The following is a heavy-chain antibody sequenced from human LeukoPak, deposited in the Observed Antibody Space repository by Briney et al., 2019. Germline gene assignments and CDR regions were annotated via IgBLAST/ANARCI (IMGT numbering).Heavy chain of an antibody. CDR3: ARSGVMGASDY. Sequence: GGSLRLSCAASGLTFTSYWIGWVRQMPGKGLEWMGIIYPGDSDTRYSPSFQGQVTISADKSISTAYLQWSSLKASDTAMYYCARSGVMGASDYWGQGTLVTVSS. CDR1: GLTFTSYW. CDR2: IYPGDSDT. J-gene: IGHJ4*02. D-gene: IGHD1-26*01. V-gene: IGHV5-51*01.